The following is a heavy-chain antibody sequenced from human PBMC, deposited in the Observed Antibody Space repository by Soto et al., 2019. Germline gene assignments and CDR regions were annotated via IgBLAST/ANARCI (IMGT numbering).Heavy chain of an antibody. J-gene: IGHJ4*02. D-gene: IGHD2-15*01. V-gene: IGHV1-46*01. CDR3: ARDPSGMVVAATYFDY. CDR2: INPSGGST. CDR1: GYTFTSYY. Sequence: GASVKVSCKASGYTFTSYYMHWVRQAPGQGLEWMGIINPSGGSTSYAQKFQGRVTMTRDTSTSTVYMELSSLRSEDTAVYYCARDPSGMVVAATYFDYWGQGTLVTVSS.